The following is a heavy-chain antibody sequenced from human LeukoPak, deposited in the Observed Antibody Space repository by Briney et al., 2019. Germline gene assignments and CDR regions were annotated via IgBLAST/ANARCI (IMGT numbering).Heavy chain of an antibody. V-gene: IGHV4-34*01. CDR3: ARGSDPEMATIGYFDY. CDR1: GFTFSSYA. CDR2: INHSGST. J-gene: IGHJ4*02. D-gene: IGHD5-24*01. Sequence: GSLRLSCAASGFTFSSYAMSWVRQPPGKGLEWIGEINHSGSTNYNPSLKSRVTISVDTSKNQFSLKLSSVTAADTAVYYCARGSDPEMATIGYFDYWGQGTLVTVSS.